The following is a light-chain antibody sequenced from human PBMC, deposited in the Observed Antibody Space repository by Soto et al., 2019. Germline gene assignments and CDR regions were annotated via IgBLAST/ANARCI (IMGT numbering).Light chain of an antibody. CDR3: QRYNDK. CDR1: QGIRSA. V-gene: IGKV1-13*02. CDR2: AAS. J-gene: IGKJ1*01. Sequence: AIQATQSSSSLSASLVDRVTITCRASQGIRSALGWYQQKPGKVPKLLIYAASTLASGVPSRFSGSGSGTEFTLTISSLQPDDSATYFCQRYNDKFGQGTKVDIK.